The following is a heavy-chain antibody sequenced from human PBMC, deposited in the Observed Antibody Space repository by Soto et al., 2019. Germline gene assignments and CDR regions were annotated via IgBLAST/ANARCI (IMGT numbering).Heavy chain of an antibody. CDR2: IYTSGST. CDR1: GGSISSYY. V-gene: IGHV4-4*07. CDR3: ARDGRYSYGYVGYYYGMDV. D-gene: IGHD5-18*01. J-gene: IGHJ6*02. Sequence: QVQLQESGPGLVKPSETLSLTCTVSGGSISSYYWSWIRQPAGKGLEWIGRIYTSGSTNYNPSLKSRVTMSVETAKNQFSLKLSSVTAADTAVYYCARDGRYSYGYVGYYYGMDVWGQGTTVTVSS.